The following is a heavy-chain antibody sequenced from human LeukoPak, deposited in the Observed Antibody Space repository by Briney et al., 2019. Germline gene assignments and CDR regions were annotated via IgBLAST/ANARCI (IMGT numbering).Heavy chain of an antibody. D-gene: IGHD2-2*01. V-gene: IGHV3-23*01. Sequence: PGGSLRLSCAASGFTFSSYVMTWVRQAPGKGLEWVSAISGSGGSTYYADSVKGRFTISRDNSKNTLYLQMNSLRAEDTAVYYCAKDLGHDCSSTSCYDSMRWRQGTLVTVSS. CDR3: AKDLGHDCSSTSCYDSMR. CDR1: GFTFSSYV. J-gene: IGHJ4*02. CDR2: ISGSGGST.